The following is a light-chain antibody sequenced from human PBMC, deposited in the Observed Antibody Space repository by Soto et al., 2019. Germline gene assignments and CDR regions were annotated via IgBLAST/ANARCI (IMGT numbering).Light chain of an antibody. CDR1: QSISNW. Sequence: DIQMTQSPSTLSASVGDRVTITCRASQSISNWLAWYQQKPGNAPNLLIYAASTLQSGVPSRFSAYGSETDFTLTISNLQAEDFATYYCQQSYTTPRTFGQGTKVDIK. CDR2: AAS. J-gene: IGKJ1*01. V-gene: IGKV1-39*01. CDR3: QQSYTTPRT.